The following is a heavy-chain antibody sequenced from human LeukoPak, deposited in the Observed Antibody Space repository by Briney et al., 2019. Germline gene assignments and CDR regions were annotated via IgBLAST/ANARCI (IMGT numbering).Heavy chain of an antibody. CDR3: AKEDTLTTVYFDY. D-gene: IGHD4-17*01. Sequence: GGSLRLSCAASGYTFSSYDMSWVRQAPGKGLEWVSAITDSGGSTYYADSVSGRFTISRDDSKNTLYLLMNSLRAEDTAVYYFAKEDTLTTVYFDYWGQGTPVTVSS. V-gene: IGHV3-23*01. J-gene: IGHJ4*02. CDR1: GYTFSSYD. CDR2: ITDSGGST.